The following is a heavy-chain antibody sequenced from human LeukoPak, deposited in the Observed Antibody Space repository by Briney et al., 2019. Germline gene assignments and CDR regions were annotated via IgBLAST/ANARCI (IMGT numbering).Heavy chain of an antibody. CDR2: IYYSGST. CDR1: GGSISRYY. CDR3: ARGGPLDFWSGSTNNWFDP. D-gene: IGHD3-3*01. J-gene: IGHJ5*02. Sequence: SETLSLTCTVSGGSISRYYWSWIRQPPGKGLEWIAYIYYSGSTNYNPSLKSRVTISVDTSKNQFSLKLSSVTAADTAVYYCARGGPLDFWSGSTNNWFDPWGQGTLVTVSS. V-gene: IGHV4-59*08.